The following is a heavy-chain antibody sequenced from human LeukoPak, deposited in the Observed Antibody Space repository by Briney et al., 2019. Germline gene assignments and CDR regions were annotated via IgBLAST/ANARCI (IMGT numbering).Heavy chain of an antibody. V-gene: IGHV3-23*01. CDR1: GFTFNSYG. J-gene: IGHJ4*02. D-gene: IGHD6-19*01. CDR3: ARSRYSSGRGAFDY. CDR2: ITGSGATT. Sequence: GGTLRLSCAASGFTFNSYGMSWVRQAPGKGLEWVSSITGSGATTYYADSVKGRFTISRDNSKNTLYLQMNSLRAEDTAVYYCARSRYSSGRGAFDYWGQGTLVTVSS.